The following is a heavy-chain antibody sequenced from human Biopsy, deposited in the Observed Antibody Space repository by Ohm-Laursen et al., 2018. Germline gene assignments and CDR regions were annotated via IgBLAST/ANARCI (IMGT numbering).Heavy chain of an antibody. J-gene: IGHJ6*02. CDR1: GFTFDDYG. Sequence: SLRLSCAAPGFTFDDYGMHWVRQRPGKGLEWVSLISWDGSSRDYAASVKGRFTISRDNSKNSLYLQMNSLRAEDTALYFCARASRGQYFYYYYGMDVWGQGTTVTVSS. D-gene: IGHD3-9*01. V-gene: IGHV3-43D*04. CDR2: ISWDGSSR. CDR3: ARASRGQYFYYYYGMDV.